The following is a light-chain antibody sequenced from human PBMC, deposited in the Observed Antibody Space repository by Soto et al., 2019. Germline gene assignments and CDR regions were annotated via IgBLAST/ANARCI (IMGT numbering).Light chain of an antibody. Sequence: QSVLTQPASVSGSPGQSITISCTGTSSDVGGYNYVSWYQQHPGKAPKLMIFEVSSRPSGVSYRFSGSKSGNTASLTIAGLQADDEADYSGSSYTSSSTLYVFVSGTKVTVL. V-gene: IGLV2-14*01. CDR1: SSDVGGYNY. J-gene: IGLJ1*01. CDR2: EVS. CDR3: SSYTSSSTLYV.